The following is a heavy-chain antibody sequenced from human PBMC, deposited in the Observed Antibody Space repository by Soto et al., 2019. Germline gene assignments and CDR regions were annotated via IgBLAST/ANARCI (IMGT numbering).Heavy chain of an antibody. V-gene: IGHV3-23*01. CDR1: GFTFSSYA. D-gene: IGHD3-9*01. CDR2: ISGSGRIT. CDR3: AKDVHYDIVTGIEYFHH. J-gene: IGHJ1*01. Sequence: GGSLRLSCAASGFTFSSYAMSWVRRAPGKGLEWVSGISGSGRITKYADSVKGRFIISRDNFKNTLFLQMNSLRAEDTAVYYFAKDVHYDIVTGIEYFHHWAQGSLDTVSS.